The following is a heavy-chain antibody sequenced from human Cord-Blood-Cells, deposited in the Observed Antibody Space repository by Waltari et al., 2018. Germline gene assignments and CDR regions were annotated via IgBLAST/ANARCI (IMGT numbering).Heavy chain of an antibody. Sequence: EVRLVESGGGPVKPGGSLRLSCGAPGFPVISSSMNMLRQAPGKGLELVSSISSSSSYIYYADSVKGRFTISRDNAKNSLYLQMNSLRAEDTAVYYCARGGPYSNHDYWGQGTLVTVSS. J-gene: IGHJ4*02. CDR2: ISSSSSYI. D-gene: IGHD4-4*01. CDR1: GFPVISSS. V-gene: IGHV3-21*01. CDR3: ARGGPYSNHDY.